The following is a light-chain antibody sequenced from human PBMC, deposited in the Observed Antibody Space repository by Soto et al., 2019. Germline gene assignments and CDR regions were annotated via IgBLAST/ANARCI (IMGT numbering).Light chain of an antibody. CDR1: HSVSRTY. Sequence: HFPSTLTLPPRERATLSCRASHSVSRTYLAWYQQKPGQAPRLLIYGTSDRATGTPDRFSGSGSGTDFTLIISRLSPEDSAVYCCQQIDGSVTFGQGTRVDIK. CDR3: QQIDGSVT. J-gene: IGKJ5*01. V-gene: IGKV3-20*01. CDR2: GTS.